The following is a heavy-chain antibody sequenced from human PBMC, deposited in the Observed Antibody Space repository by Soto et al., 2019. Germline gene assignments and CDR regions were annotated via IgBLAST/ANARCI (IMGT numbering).Heavy chain of an antibody. CDR3: ARVSIIGSYSHFDY. Sequence: SQTRSLTCVISGDSVSSNSAAWNWIRQSPSRGLEWLARTYYTSKWYNDYAVSVKSRITINADTSKNQFSLQLNSVTPEDTAVYYCARVSIIGSYSHFDYWGQGTLVTVSS. CDR1: GDSVSSNSAA. CDR2: TYYTSKWYN. V-gene: IGHV6-1*01. J-gene: IGHJ4*01. D-gene: IGHD1-26*01.